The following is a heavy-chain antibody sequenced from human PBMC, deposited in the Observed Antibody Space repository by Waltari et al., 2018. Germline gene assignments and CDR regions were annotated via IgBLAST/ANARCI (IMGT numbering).Heavy chain of an antibody. CDR3: ARVPVSSEYYFDY. D-gene: IGHD6-6*01. CDR2: ISSSSSTI. V-gene: IGHV3-48*01. CDR1: GFTFSSYS. Sequence: EVHLVESGGALVQPGGSLRLSCTASGFTFSSYSMNWVRQAPGKGLEWVSYISSSSSTIYYADSVKGRFTISRDNAKNSLYLQMNSLRAEDTAVYYCARVPVSSEYYFDYWGQGTLVTVSS. J-gene: IGHJ4*02.